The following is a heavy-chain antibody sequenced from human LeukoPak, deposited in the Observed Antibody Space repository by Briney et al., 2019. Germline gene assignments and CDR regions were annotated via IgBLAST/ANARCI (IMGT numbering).Heavy chain of an antibody. Sequence: PSETLSLTCTVSGGSISSSSYYWGWIRQPPGKGLEWIGSIYYSGSTYYNPSLKSRVTISVDTSKNQFSLKLSSVTAADTAVYYCASINSSGYYGPDAFDIWGQGTMVTVSS. V-gene: IGHV4-39*07. CDR3: ASINSSGYYGPDAFDI. CDR1: GGSISSSSYY. D-gene: IGHD3-22*01. CDR2: IYYSGST. J-gene: IGHJ3*02.